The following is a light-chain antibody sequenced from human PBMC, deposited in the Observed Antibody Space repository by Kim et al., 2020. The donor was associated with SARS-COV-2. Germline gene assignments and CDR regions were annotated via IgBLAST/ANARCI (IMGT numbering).Light chain of an antibody. J-gene: IGLJ3*02. CDR3: QTWGSGIHV. CDR2: LNSDGSL. V-gene: IGLV4-69*02. Sequence: SLTSTSTQSSGHSTNNIAWQQRQPDEGPRYLMKLNSDGSLSRGDWIPDRFSGSSSGAERYLTISRLQSEDEADYYCQTWGSGIHVFGGGTQLTVL. CDR1: SGHSTNN.